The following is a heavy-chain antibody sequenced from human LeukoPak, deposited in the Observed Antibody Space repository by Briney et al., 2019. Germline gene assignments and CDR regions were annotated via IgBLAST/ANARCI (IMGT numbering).Heavy chain of an antibody. V-gene: IGHV4-59*01. Sequence: SETLSLTCSVSGGSISSYYWSWIRQPPGKGLEWIGYIYYSGSTNYNPSLKGRVTISLDTSKNHISLKVSSVTAADTAVYYCARSHGLGSWYYFDYWGQGNLVTVSS. CDR3: ARSHGLGSWYYFDY. J-gene: IGHJ4*02. CDR2: IYYSGST. CDR1: GGSISSYY. D-gene: IGHD3-10*01.